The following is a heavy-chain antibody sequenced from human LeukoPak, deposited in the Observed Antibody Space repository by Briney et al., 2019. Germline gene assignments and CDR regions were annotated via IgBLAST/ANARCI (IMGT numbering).Heavy chain of an antibody. J-gene: IGHJ6*02. CDR1: GFTFNYAW. D-gene: IGHD1-7*01. Sequence: GESLRLSCAASGFTFNYAWMSWVRQVPGKGLEWVGQTVSEIDGGTTDYATPVKGRFTISRDDSKSTLYLQMSSLKIEDTAVYYCTTDEDWNYARKDVWGQGATVIVSS. CDR2: TVSEIDGGTT. V-gene: IGHV3-15*04. CDR3: TTDEDWNYARKDV.